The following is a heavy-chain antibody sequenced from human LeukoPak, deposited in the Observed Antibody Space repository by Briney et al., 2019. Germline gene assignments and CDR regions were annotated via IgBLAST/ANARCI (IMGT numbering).Heavy chain of an antibody. J-gene: IGHJ4*02. CDR3: AKSTGGSFDY. V-gene: IGHV3-53*01. CDR2: IYNSGST. D-gene: IGHD3-16*01. CDR1: GFTVSSNY. Sequence: GGSLRLSCAASGFTVSSNYMTWVRQAPGKGLEWVSVIYNSGSTYYADSVKGRFTISRDNSKNTVYLQMNSLRAEDTAVYYCAKSTGGSFDYWGQGTLVTVSS.